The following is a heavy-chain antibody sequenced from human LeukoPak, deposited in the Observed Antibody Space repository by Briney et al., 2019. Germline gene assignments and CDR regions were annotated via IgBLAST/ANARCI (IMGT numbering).Heavy chain of an antibody. CDR2: ISGSGGST. J-gene: IGHJ3*02. CDR1: GFTFSSYA. V-gene: IGHV3-23*01. Sequence: GGSLRLSCAASGFTFSSYAMSWVRQAPGKGLEWVSAISGSGGSTHYADSVKGRFTISRDNSKNTLYLQMNSLRAEDTAVYYCANAYGDYEGAFDIWGQGTMVTVSS. D-gene: IGHD4-17*01. CDR3: ANAYGDYEGAFDI.